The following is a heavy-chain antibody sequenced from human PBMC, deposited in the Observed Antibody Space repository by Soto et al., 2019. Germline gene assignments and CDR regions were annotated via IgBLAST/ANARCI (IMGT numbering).Heavy chain of an antibody. CDR2: IYYSGIT. V-gene: IGHV4-61*01. Sequence: SETLSLTCTVSGGSVSSGSYYWNWIRQPPGKGLEWIGYIYYSGITNYNPSLKSRVTISLDTSKNQFSLNVSSVTAADSAAYYCARNHPQYFGSGSYYNYAFDIWGQGTMVTVSS. J-gene: IGHJ3*02. CDR3: ARNHPQYFGSGSYYNYAFDI. D-gene: IGHD3-10*01. CDR1: GGSVSSGSYY.